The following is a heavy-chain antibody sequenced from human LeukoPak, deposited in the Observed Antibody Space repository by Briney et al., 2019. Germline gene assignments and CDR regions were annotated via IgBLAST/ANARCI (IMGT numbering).Heavy chain of an antibody. Sequence: SETLSLTCTVSGGSVSSGSYYWSWIRQPPGKGLEWIGYVYYSGTTNYNPSLKSRLTISLDRSKNQFSLRLSSVTAADTAVYYCARGMYDSSGYVFDSWGQGTLVTVSP. CDR1: GGSVSSGSYY. V-gene: IGHV4-61*01. CDR2: VYYSGTT. J-gene: IGHJ4*02. D-gene: IGHD3-22*01. CDR3: ARGMYDSSGYVFDS.